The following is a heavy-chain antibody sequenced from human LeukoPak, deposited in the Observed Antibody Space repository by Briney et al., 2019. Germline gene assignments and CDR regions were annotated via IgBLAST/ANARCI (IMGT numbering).Heavy chain of an antibody. Sequence: SQTLSLTCTVSGGSISSGGYYWSWIRQHPGKGLEWIGYIYYSGSTYYNPSLKSRVTISVDTPKNQFSLKLSSVTAADTAVYYCASAKISRTIFIGTRPLKGWFDPWGQGTLVTASS. CDR1: GGSISSGGYY. CDR3: ASAKISRTIFIGTRPLKGWFDP. D-gene: IGHD3-3*01. CDR2: IYYSGST. J-gene: IGHJ5*02. V-gene: IGHV4-31*03.